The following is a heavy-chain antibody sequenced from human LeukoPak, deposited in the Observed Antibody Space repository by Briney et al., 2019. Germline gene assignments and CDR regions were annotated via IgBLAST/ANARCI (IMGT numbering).Heavy chain of an antibody. J-gene: IGHJ4*02. CDR1: GGSFSGYY. CDR3: ARRGNDYDILTGSNPDFDY. CDR2: INHSGST. V-gene: IGHV4-34*01. Sequence: PSETLSLTCAVYGGSFSGYYWSWIRQPPGKGLEWIGEINHSGSTNYNPSLKSRVTISVDTSKNQFSLKLSSVTAADTAVYYCARRGNDYDILTGSNPDFDYWGQGTLVTVSS. D-gene: IGHD3-9*01.